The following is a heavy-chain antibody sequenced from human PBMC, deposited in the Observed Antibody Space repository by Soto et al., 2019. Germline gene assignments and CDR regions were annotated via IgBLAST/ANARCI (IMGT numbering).Heavy chain of an antibody. Sequence: PSETLSLTCAVSGGSISSSNWWGWVRQPPGKGLEWIGEIYHSGSTNYNPSLKSRVTISVGKSKNQFSLKLSSVTAADTAVYYCARDLYSSEYYFDYWGQGTLVTVSS. CDR1: GGSISSSNW. CDR2: IYHSGST. V-gene: IGHV4-4*02. CDR3: ARDLYSSEYYFDY. D-gene: IGHD6-19*01. J-gene: IGHJ4*02.